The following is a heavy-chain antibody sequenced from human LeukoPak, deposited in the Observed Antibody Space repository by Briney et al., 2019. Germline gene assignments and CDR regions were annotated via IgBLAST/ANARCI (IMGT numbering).Heavy chain of an antibody. Sequence: PGGSLRLSCAASGFTFSSYGMHWVRQAPGKGLEWVAVISYDGSNKYYADSVKGRFTISRDNSKNTLYLQMNSLRAEDTAVYYCAKDAAFLVVTATYYFDYWGQGTLVTVSS. CDR1: GFTFSSYG. D-gene: IGHD2-21*02. CDR2: ISYDGSNK. J-gene: IGHJ4*02. V-gene: IGHV3-30*18. CDR3: AKDAAFLVVTATYYFDY.